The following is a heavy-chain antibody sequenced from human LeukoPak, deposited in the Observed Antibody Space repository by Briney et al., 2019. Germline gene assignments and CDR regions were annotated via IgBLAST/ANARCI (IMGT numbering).Heavy chain of an antibody. D-gene: IGHD1-20*01. J-gene: IGHJ5*02. V-gene: IGHV1-2*02. Sequence: ASVKVSCKASGYTFTGYYMHWVRQAPGQGLEWMGWINPNSGGTNYAQKFQGRVTMTRDTSISTAYMELSRLGSDDTAVYYCARFPPLTGSNWFDPWGQGTLVTVSS. CDR1: GYTFTGYY. CDR2: INPNSGGT. CDR3: ARFPPLTGSNWFDP.